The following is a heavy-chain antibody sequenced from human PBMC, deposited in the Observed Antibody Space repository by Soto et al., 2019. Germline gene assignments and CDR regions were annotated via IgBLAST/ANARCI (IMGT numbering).Heavy chain of an antibody. CDR1: GFTFSSYA. Sequence: GGSLRLSCAASGFTFSSYAMHWVRQAPGKGLEWVAVISYDGSNKYYADSVKGRFTISRDNSKNTLYLQMNSLRAEDTAVYYCARGTWLGHGGQFYYYYGMDVWGQGTTVTVSS. CDR2: ISYDGSNK. D-gene: IGHD6-19*01. CDR3: ARGTWLGHGGQFYYYYGMDV. V-gene: IGHV3-30-3*01. J-gene: IGHJ6*02.